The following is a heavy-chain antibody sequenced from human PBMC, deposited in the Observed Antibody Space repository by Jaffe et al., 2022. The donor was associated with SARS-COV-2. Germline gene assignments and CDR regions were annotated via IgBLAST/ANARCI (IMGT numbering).Heavy chain of an antibody. V-gene: IGHV1-46*01. CDR1: GYTFTSFY. J-gene: IGHJ4*02. CDR2: IDPSDGGT. Sequence: QVQLVQSGAEVKKPGASVKVSCRASGYTFTSFYIHWVRQAPGQGLEWMGIIDPSDGGTNYAQKFQGRVTMTRDTSTNTVYMELTSLRSEDTAVYYCARSKRNFDYWGQGTLVTVSS. CDR3: ARSKRNFDY. D-gene: IGHD6-25*01.